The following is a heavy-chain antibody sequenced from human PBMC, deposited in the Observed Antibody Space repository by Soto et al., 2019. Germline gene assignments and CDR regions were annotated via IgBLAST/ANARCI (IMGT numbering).Heavy chain of an antibody. CDR3: ARDARRSGYDADAFDI. D-gene: IGHD3-22*01. V-gene: IGHV4-30-4*01. CDR1: GGSISSGDYY. CDR2: IYYSGST. J-gene: IGHJ3*02. Sequence: QVQLQESGPGLVKPSQTLSLTCTVSGGSISSGDYYWSWLRQPPGKGLAWIGYIYYSGSTYYNPPLKSRVTISVDTSQNQFSLKLSSVTAADTAVYYCARDARRSGYDADAFDIWGQGTMVTVSS.